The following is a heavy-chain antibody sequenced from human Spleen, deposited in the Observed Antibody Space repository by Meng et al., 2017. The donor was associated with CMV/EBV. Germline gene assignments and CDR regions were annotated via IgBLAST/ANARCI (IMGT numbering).Heavy chain of an antibody. CDR2: IHHSGAT. CDR3: ARNGHYSLDY. V-gene: IGHV4-4*02. D-gene: IGHD3-22*01. CDR1: GDSFSSNSG. Sequence: LTCAVSGDSFSSNSGWSWVRQAPGKGLEWIGEIHHSGATTYNPFLKSRVTFSLDESKTEFSLKLTSVTAADTAVYHCARNGHYSLDYWSQGTLVTVSS. J-gene: IGHJ4*02.